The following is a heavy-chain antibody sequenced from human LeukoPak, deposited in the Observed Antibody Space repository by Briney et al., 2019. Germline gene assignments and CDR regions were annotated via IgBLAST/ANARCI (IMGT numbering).Heavy chain of an antibody. CDR3: AKYHGFHFFDY. CDR2: IYSGGST. J-gene: IGHJ4*02. Sequence: PGGSLRLSCAASGFTVSSNYMSWVRQAPGKGLEWVSVIYSGGSTYYADSVKGRFTISRDNSKNTLYLQMNSLRAEDTAVYYCAKYHGFHFFDYWGQGTLVTVSS. V-gene: IGHV3-53*01. D-gene: IGHD2/OR15-2a*01. CDR1: GFTVSSNY.